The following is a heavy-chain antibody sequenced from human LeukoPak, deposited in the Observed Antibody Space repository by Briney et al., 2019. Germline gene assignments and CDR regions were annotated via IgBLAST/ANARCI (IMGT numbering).Heavy chain of an antibody. Sequence: GGSLRLSCAASGFTFSSYEMNWVRQAPGKGLEWVSSISRGGSPIFYADSVRGRFTTSRDNAKKSLFLQMTSLRAEDTAVHYCTRVSWRGEIFWGQGTLVTVSS. CDR2: ISRGGSPI. CDR1: GFTFSSYE. CDR3: TRVSWRGEIF. J-gene: IGHJ4*02. D-gene: IGHD3-3*01. V-gene: IGHV3-48*03.